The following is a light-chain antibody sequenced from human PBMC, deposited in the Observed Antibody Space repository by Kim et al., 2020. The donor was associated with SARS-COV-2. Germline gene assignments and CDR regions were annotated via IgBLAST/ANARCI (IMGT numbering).Light chain of an antibody. CDR1: SRRSYY. V-gene: IGLV3-19*01. J-gene: IGLJ3*02. CDR3: NARDSSGKRRV. Sequence: FGLTGRNRGVGGSRRSYYARWCRRKPGEAHVLVNYGKDNRQVGIPDRYSGSSSGNRASLTVSGAEEENEGDYTSNARDSSGKRRVFGGGTQLTVL. CDR2: GKD.